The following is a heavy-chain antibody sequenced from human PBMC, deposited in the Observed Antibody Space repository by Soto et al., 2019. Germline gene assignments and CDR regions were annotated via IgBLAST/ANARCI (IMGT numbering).Heavy chain of an antibody. V-gene: IGHV3-30*18. J-gene: IGHJ4*02. CDR1: GFTFSIYG. Sequence: QVQLVESGGGVVQPGRSLRLSCTASGFTFSIYGMHWVRQAPGKGLEWVAVISYDVSNKYYADSVKGRFTISRDNSKNTLYLHMNSLRAEDTAVYYCAKSIAAPVSLAYWGQGTLVTVSS. CDR2: ISYDVSNK. CDR3: AKSIAAPVSLAY. D-gene: IGHD6-13*01.